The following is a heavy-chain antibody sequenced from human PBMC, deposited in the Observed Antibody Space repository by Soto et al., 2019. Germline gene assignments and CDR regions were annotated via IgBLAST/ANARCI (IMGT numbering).Heavy chain of an antibody. CDR1: GYSFAGYW. Sequence: GESLKTSWQGYGYSFAGYWITWVRQKPGKGLERMGRIDPSDSQTYYSPSFRGHVTISVTKSITTVFLQWSSLRASDTAMYYCARQIYDSDTGPNFQYYFDSWGQGTPVTVSS. J-gene: IGHJ4*02. V-gene: IGHV5-10-1*01. D-gene: IGHD3-22*01. CDR3: ARQIYDSDTGPNFQYYFDS. CDR2: IDPSDSQT.